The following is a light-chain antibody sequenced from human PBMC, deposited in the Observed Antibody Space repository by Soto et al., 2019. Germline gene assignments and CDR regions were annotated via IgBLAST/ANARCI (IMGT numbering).Light chain of an antibody. Sequence: QSALTQPPSASGTPGQRVTISCSGSSSNIGSNNVNWYQQLPGTAPKLLIFGNNQRPSGVPDRFSGSKSGTSASLAISGLQSEDEADYYCATWDDNLNGPVFGGGTKLTVL. V-gene: IGLV1-44*01. CDR1: SSNIGSNN. CDR3: ATWDDNLNGPV. CDR2: GNN. J-gene: IGLJ2*01.